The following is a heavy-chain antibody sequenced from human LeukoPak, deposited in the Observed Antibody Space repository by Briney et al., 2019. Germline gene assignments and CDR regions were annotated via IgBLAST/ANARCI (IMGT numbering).Heavy chain of an antibody. CDR3: ARDRSVGSGSYDAFDI. D-gene: IGHD3-10*01. Sequence: GASVKVSCKASGYTFTSYAMHWVRQAPGQRLEWMGWINAGNGNTKYSQKFQGRVTITRDTSASTAYMELSSLRSEDTAVYYCARDRSVGSGSYDAFDIWGQGTMVTVSS. CDR1: GYTFTSYA. CDR2: INAGNGNT. J-gene: IGHJ3*02. V-gene: IGHV1-3*01.